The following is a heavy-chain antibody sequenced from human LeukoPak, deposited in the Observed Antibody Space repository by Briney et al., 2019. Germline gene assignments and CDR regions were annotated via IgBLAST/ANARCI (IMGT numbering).Heavy chain of an antibody. D-gene: IGHD5-18*01. CDR3: ARATVDTTMVDYSYYVDV. V-gene: IGHV1-69*06. Sequence: SVKVSCKASGGTFSSYTISWVRQAPGQGLEWMGGIIPIFGTSNYALKFQGRVTVTADKSTSTAYMELSGLRSEDTAVYYCARATVDTTMVDYSYYVDVWGKGTTVTVSS. CDR2: IIPIFGTS. CDR1: GGTFSSYT. J-gene: IGHJ6*03.